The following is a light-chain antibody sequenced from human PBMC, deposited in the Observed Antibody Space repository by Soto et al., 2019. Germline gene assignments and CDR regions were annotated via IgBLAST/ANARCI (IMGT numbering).Light chain of an antibody. CDR2: GAS. Sequence: EIVLTQSPGTLSLSPGERATLSCRASQSVSSSYLAWYQQKPGQAPRLLINGASSRATGIPDRFSGSGSGTDCTLTISRLEPEDFAVYYCQQYGTSPPSTFGQGTRLEIK. J-gene: IGKJ5*01. V-gene: IGKV3-20*01. CDR1: QSVSSSY. CDR3: QQYGTSPPST.